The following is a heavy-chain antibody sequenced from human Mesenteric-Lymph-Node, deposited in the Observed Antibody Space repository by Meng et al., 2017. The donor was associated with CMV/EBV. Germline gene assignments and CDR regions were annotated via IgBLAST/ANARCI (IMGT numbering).Heavy chain of an antibody. V-gene: IGHV4-39*07. D-gene: IGHD2-2*01. CDR1: GGAVSSNNYY. CDR3: ARSIVVVPAASYYYYGMDV. Sequence: SETLSLTCTVSGGAVSSNNYYWSWIRQPPGKGLEWIGSIYHSGSTFYNPSLKTRVTISVDTSKNQFSLKLSSVTAADTAVYYCARSIVVVPAASYYYYGMDVWGQGTTVTVSS. J-gene: IGHJ6*02. CDR2: IYHSGST.